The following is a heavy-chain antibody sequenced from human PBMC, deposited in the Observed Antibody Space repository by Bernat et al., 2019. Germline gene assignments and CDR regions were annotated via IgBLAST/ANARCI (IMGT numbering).Heavy chain of an antibody. CDR3: ARATGDYYGSGSYFKGIWFDP. D-gene: IGHD3-10*01. J-gene: IGHJ5*02. V-gene: IGHV4-30-2*01. Sequence: QLQLQESGSGLVKPSQTLSLTCAVSGGSISSGGYSCSWIRQPPGKGLEWIGYIYHSGSTYYNPSLKSRVTISVDRSKNQFSLKLSSVTAADTAVYYCARATGDYYGSGSYFKGIWFDPWGQGTLVTVSS. CDR2: IYHSGST. CDR1: GGSISSGGYS.